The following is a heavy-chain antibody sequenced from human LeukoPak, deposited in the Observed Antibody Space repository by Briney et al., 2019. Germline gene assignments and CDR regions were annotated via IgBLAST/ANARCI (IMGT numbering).Heavy chain of an antibody. CDR1: GYTFTSYG. Sequence: ASVKVSCKASGYTFTSYGISWVRQAPGQGLEWMGWISAYNGNTNYAQKLQGRVTMTTDTSTSTAYMELRSLRSDDTAVYYCARDPVSSGWHSLGAFDIWGQGTMVTVSS. V-gene: IGHV1-18*01. CDR3: ARDPVSSGWHSLGAFDI. J-gene: IGHJ3*02. CDR2: ISAYNGNT. D-gene: IGHD6-19*01.